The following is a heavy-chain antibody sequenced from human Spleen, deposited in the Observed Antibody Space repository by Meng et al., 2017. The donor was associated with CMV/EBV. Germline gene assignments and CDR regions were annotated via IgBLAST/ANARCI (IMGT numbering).Heavy chain of an antibody. CDR1: GFTFSSYS. CDR3: ARTIRELSDYYYGMDV. CDR2: ISSSSSYI. D-gene: IGHD4-17*01. Sequence: GESLKISCAASGFTFSSYSMNWVRQAPGKGLEWVSSISSSSSYIYYADSVKGRFTISRDNAKNSLYLQMNSLRPEDTAVYYCARTIRELSDYYYGMDVWGQGTTVTVSS. V-gene: IGHV3-21*01. J-gene: IGHJ6*02.